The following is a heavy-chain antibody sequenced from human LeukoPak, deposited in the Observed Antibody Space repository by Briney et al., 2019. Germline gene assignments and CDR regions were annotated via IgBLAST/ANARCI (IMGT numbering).Heavy chain of an antibody. CDR3: ARCGTGDYSNSWYFGVAYNWFEP. V-gene: IGHV5-51*06. CDR2: IYSGDSDT. Sequence: GESLKISCKGPGFSFPSYWIAWVRQMPGKGLEWIGIIYSGDSDTRYSPSFQGQVTLSADTFISTPYLQWSSLKASDTAMYYCARCGTGDYSNSWYFGVAYNWFEPWGQGTLV. CDR1: GFSFPSYW. D-gene: IGHD6-13*01. J-gene: IGHJ5*02.